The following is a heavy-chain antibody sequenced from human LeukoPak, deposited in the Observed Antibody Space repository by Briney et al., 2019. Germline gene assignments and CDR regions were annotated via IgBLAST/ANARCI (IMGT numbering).Heavy chain of an antibody. V-gene: IGHV3-23*01. J-gene: IGHJ4*02. CDR2: ISGSGRST. CDR1: GFTFSSYA. D-gene: IGHD2-2*02. CDR3: ARVRYCSSTSCYSGYFDY. Sequence: GGSLRLSCAASGFTFSSYAMSWVRQAPGKGLEWVSAISGSGRSTYYADSVKGRFTISRDNSKNTLYLQMNSLRAEDTAVYYCARVRYCSSTSCYSGYFDYWGQGTLVTVSS.